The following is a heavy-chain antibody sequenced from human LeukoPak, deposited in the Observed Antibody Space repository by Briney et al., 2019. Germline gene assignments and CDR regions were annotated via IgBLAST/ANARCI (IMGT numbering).Heavy chain of an antibody. D-gene: IGHD3-16*01. J-gene: IGHJ4*02. CDR2: IYSGGIT. CDR3: AKDEVTSGGGLDY. Sequence: PGGSLRLSCAASGFTVSSKFMHWVRQAPGKGLEWVSVIYSGGITYYADSVKGRFTVSRDNSSNTMYLLMNSLKDEDTAVYYCAKDEVTSGGGLDYWGQGTLVTVSS. CDR1: GFTVSSKF. V-gene: IGHV3-53*01.